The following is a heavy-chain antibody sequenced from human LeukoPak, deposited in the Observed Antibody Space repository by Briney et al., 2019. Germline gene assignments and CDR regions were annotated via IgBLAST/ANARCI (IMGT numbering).Heavy chain of an antibody. CDR2: ISYDGSNK. V-gene: IGHV3-30-3*01. Sequence: GGSLRLSCAASGFTFSSYAMHWVRQAPGKGLEWVAVISYDGSNKYYAHSVEGRFTISRDNSKNTLYLQMDSLRAEDTAVYYCARDRAWNYFDYWGQGTLVTVSS. J-gene: IGHJ4*02. CDR3: ARDRAWNYFDY. CDR1: GFTFSSYA. D-gene: IGHD3-3*01.